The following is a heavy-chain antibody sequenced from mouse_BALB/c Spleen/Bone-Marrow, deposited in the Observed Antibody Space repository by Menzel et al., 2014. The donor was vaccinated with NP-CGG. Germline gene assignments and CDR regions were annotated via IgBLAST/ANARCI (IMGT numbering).Heavy chain of an antibody. D-gene: IGHD2-2*01. Sequence: EVQLAESGAELVKPGASVKLSCTASGFNIKDTYMHWVKQRPEQGLEWIGRIDPANGNTKYDPKFQGKATITADTSSNTAYLQLSSLTSEDTAVYYCASYVYGYYFHYWGRSTPLPVSS. J-gene: IGHJ2*01. CDR2: IDPANGNT. V-gene: IGHV14-3*02. CDR3: ASYVYGYYFHY. CDR1: GFNIKDTY.